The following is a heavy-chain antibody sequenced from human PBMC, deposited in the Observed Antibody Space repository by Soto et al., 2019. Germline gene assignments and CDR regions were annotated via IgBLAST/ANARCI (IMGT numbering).Heavy chain of an antibody. J-gene: IGHJ4*02. Sequence: QVQLVQSGAEVKKPGASVKVSCKASGYTFTSYGISWVRQAPGQGLEWMGWISAYNGNTNYAQKLHGRVTMTTDTSTSTAYVELRSLRSDDTAVYYCARDRYCSGGSCYHFDYWGQGTLVTVSS. D-gene: IGHD2-15*01. CDR3: ARDRYCSGGSCYHFDY. V-gene: IGHV1-18*01. CDR2: ISAYNGNT. CDR1: GYTFTSYG.